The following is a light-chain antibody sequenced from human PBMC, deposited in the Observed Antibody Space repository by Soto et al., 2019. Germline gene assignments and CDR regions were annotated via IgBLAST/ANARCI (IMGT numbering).Light chain of an antibody. Sequence: QSVLTQPASVSGSPGQSITISCTGTSSDVGGSNYVSWYQQHPGKAPKLMIYDVSNRPSGVSSRFSGSKSGNTASLTISGVQAEDEADYYCSSYTISSTLVVFGGGTKLTVL. CDR3: SSYTISSTLVV. J-gene: IGLJ2*01. V-gene: IGLV2-14*01. CDR2: DVS. CDR1: SSDVGGSNY.